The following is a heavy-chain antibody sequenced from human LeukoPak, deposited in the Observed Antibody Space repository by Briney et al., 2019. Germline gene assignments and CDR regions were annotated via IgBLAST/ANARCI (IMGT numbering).Heavy chain of an antibody. CDR2: IMPMFGTA. CDR3: ASGRTDIVVVPATLRNYFFDY. Sequence: SVKVSCKASGGTFSSYDISWVRRAPGQGLEWMGGIMPMFGTANYAQKFQGRVTITADKSTSTAYMELSSLRSEDTAVYYCASGRTDIVVVPATLRNYFFDYWGQGTLVTVSS. D-gene: IGHD2-2*01. CDR1: GGTFSSYD. J-gene: IGHJ4*02. V-gene: IGHV1-69*06.